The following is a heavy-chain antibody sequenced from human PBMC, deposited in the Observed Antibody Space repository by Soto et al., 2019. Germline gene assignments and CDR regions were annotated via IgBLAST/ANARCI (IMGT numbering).Heavy chain of an antibody. CDR3: ARRRQYSSSSVGFGY. V-gene: IGHV4-39*01. CDR1: GGSISSSSYY. CDR2: IYYSGST. J-gene: IGHJ4*02. Sequence: PSETLSLTCTVSGGSISSSSYYWGWIRQPPGKGLEWIGSIYYSGSTYYNPSLKSRVTISVDTSKNQFSLKLSSVTAADTAVYYCARRRQYSSSSVGFGYWGQGTLVTVSS. D-gene: IGHD6-6*01.